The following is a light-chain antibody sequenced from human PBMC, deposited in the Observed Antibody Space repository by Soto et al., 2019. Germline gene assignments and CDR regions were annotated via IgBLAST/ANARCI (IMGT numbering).Light chain of an antibody. V-gene: IGKV3-15*01. CDR2: GAS. CDR1: QSVSSN. CDR3: QQYNNWPPIT. Sequence: EIVLPHSPGTLSLSPGERATLSCRASQSVSSNLAWYQQKPGQAPRLLIYGASTRATGIPARFSGSGSGTEFTLTISSLQSEDFAVYYCQQYNNWPPITFGQGTRLQ. J-gene: IGKJ5*01.